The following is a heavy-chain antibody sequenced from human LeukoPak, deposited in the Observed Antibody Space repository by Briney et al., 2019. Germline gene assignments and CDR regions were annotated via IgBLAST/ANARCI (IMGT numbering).Heavy chain of an antibody. D-gene: IGHD3-22*01. CDR3: ARGRIAKIVVVHSFSYGMDV. Sequence: SETLSLTCTVFGGSFIDYFWTWIRHSPGKGLEWIGEINDYTGDSKYNPSLNSRVSISLEKSKNQLSLELRSVTTADTAVYYCARGRIAKIVVVHSFSYGMDVWGQGTTVTVSS. CDR2: INDYTGDS. V-gene: IGHV4-34*01. CDR1: GGSFIDYF. J-gene: IGHJ6*02.